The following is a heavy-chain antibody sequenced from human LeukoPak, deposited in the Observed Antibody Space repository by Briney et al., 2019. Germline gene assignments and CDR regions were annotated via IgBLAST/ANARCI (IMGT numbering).Heavy chain of an antibody. V-gene: IGHV4-30-2*01. CDR3: ARVGGYSGYDTDY. J-gene: IGHJ4*02. D-gene: IGHD5-12*01. Sequence: PSQTLSLTCTVSGGSISSGGYNWSWIRQPPGQGLEWLGYIYHSGSTYYNPSLKSRVTISVDRSKNQFSLKLSSVTAADTAVYYCARVGGYSGYDTDYWGQGTLVTVSS. CDR1: GGSISSGGYN. CDR2: IYHSGST.